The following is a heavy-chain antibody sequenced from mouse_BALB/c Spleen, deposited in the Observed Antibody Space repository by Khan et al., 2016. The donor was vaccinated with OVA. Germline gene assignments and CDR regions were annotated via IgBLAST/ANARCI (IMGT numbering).Heavy chain of an antibody. CDR1: GYTFISYT. CDR2: INPSNGYT. V-gene: IGHV1-4*01. D-gene: IGHD2-14*01. Sequence: QVQLKESGAELARPGASVKLSCKASGYTFISYTIHWIKKRPGQGLEWIGYINPSNGYTNYNQKFKDKATLTTDKSSTTAYLQLSSLTSDDSAVYNCVRDGAYHRNDGWVAYWGQGTLVTVSA. J-gene: IGHJ3*01. CDR3: VRDGAYHRNDGWVAY.